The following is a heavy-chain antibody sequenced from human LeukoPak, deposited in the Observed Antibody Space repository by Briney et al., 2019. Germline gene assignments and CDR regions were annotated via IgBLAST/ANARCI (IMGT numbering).Heavy chain of an antibody. D-gene: IGHD3-10*01. J-gene: IGHJ4*02. V-gene: IGHV4-39*07. CDR1: GGSISNTFYY. CDR2: IYHSGST. CDR3: AGVRGVISGRGY. Sequence: SETLSLTCTVSGGSISNTFYYWGWIRQPPGKGLEWIGSIYHSGSTYYNPSLKSRVTISVDTSKNQFSLKLSSVTAADTAVYYCAGVRGVISGRGYWGQGTLVTVSS.